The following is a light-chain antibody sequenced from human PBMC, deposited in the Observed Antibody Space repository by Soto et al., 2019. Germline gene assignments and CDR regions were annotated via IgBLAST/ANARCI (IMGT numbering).Light chain of an antibody. V-gene: IGKV3-20*01. CDR3: QHFGNSLWT. Sequence: EIVLTQSPGTLSLSPGERATLSCRASQAVASRDLAWYQQKSGQAPRLLIYGASSRAIHTPDRFSGSGSGKEFTLTISGLEPEDFAVYYCQHFGNSLWTFGQGTKVEI. J-gene: IGKJ1*01. CDR2: GAS. CDR1: QAVASRD.